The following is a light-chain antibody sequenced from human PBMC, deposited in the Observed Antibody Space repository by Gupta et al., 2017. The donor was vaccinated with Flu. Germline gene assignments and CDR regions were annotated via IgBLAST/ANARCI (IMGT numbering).Light chain of an antibody. V-gene: IGLV2-14*01. CDR2: EVS. CDR1: SSDVGGYDL. Sequence: QSALTQPASVSGSPGQSITLSCTGTSSDVGGYDLVSWYQQHPGKAPKLMIYEVSDRPSGVSNRFSGSKSGNTASLTISGLQTEDEADYYCASYTSVGTHYVFGAGTKVTVL. CDR3: ASYTSVGTHYV. J-gene: IGLJ1*01.